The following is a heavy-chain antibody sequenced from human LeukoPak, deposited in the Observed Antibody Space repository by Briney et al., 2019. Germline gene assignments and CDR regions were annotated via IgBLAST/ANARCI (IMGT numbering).Heavy chain of an antibody. V-gene: IGHV4-34*01. CDR1: GGSIRSYY. Sequence: PSETLSLTCSVSGGSIRSYYWSWIRQPPGKGREWIVEINHRGNTNHNPSLKNQGTIAVDTSNNQSSLRLSAVTAADTAVYHCARGGIMVRQSINFLFFYGFAVSGHGTTVTVSS. D-gene: IGHD3-10*01. CDR2: INHRGNT. CDR3: ARGGIMVRQSINFLFFYGFAV. J-gene: IGHJ6*02.